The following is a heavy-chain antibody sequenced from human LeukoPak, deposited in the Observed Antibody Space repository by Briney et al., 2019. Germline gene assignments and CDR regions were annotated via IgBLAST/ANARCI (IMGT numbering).Heavy chain of an antibody. CDR2: IYHSGST. V-gene: IGHV4-4*02. J-gene: IGHJ5*02. CDR1: GGSISSSNW. Sequence: SETLSLTCAVSGGSISSSNWWSWVRQPPGKGLEWIGEIYHSGSTNYNPPLKSRVTISVDTSKNQFSLKLSSVTAADTAVYYCARGTSFNWFDPWGQGTLVTVSS. CDR3: ARGTSFNWFDP. D-gene: IGHD2-15*01.